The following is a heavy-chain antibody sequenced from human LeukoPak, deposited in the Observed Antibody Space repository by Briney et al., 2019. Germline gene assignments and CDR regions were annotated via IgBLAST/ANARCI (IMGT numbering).Heavy chain of an antibody. CDR3: AKDLPDYYGSGSYYNVPAPDY. CDR2: ISYDGRHK. D-gene: IGHD3-10*01. Sequence: GGSLRLSCAASGFTFSSHAMHWVRQAPGKGLEWVAFISYDGRHKYYADSVKGRFPISRDNSRNTLYLQMNSLRAEDTAVYYCAKDLPDYYGSGSYYNVPAPDYWGQGTLVTVSS. CDR1: GFTFSSHA. J-gene: IGHJ4*02. V-gene: IGHV3-30*04.